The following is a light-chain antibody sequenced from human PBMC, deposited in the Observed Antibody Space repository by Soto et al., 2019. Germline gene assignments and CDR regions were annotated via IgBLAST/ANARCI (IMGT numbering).Light chain of an antibody. Sequence: DIQMTQSPSFLSASVGDRVTITCRASQSIGKHLNWYQQKPGKAHKFLIYGASTLQSGVQSRFTGSGSGTDFTLTVKSLQAEDFATYYCKQSYTSPTTFGQGTRLENK. J-gene: IGKJ5*01. CDR2: GAS. V-gene: IGKV1-39*01. CDR1: QSIGKH. CDR3: KQSYTSPTT.